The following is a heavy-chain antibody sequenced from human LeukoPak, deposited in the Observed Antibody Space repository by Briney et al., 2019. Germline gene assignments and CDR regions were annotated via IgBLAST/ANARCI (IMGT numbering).Heavy chain of an antibody. Sequence: ASVKVSCKASRYTFTSNYMHWVRQAPGQGLEWMVMINASSGSPRYAKTGQGRVTMTRDTSTSTVYMEMSSRRSEDTAVYYCGRDRGRTMLVDHWGQGTLVTVSS. J-gene: IGHJ5*02. CDR3: GRDRGRTMLVDH. V-gene: IGHV1-46*01. D-gene: IGHD1-7*01. CDR2: INASSGSP. CDR1: RYTFTSNY.